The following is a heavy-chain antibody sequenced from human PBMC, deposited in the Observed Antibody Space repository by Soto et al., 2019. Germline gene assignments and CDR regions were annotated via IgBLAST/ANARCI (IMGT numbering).Heavy chain of an antibody. CDR2: IYPGDSDA. D-gene: IGHD3-16*01. CDR1: GYSFPSYW. Sequence: PGESLKISCKGSGYSFPSYWIGWVRQMPGKGLEWMGIIYPGDSDARYSPSFQGQVTIPADKSISTAYLQWSSLKASDTAMYYCERSLLRNAFDIWGQGTMVTV. V-gene: IGHV5-51*01. J-gene: IGHJ3*02. CDR3: ERSLLRNAFDI.